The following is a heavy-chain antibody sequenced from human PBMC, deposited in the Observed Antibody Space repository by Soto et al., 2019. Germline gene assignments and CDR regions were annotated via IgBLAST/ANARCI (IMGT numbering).Heavy chain of an antibody. CDR2: IYYSGST. V-gene: IGHV4-31*03. D-gene: IGHD2-8*02. CDR1: DTSISSGGYY. Sequence: TLFLSCTVADTSISSGGYYWRWIRQHPGKGLEWSGDIYYSGSTYYNPSLKSRVTKSVDTSNNQLSLKLSSVTAADTAVYYCARGAEYWRNYGHEYYGMDVWGQGTTVTVSS. J-gene: IGHJ6*02. CDR3: ARGAEYWRNYGHEYYGMDV.